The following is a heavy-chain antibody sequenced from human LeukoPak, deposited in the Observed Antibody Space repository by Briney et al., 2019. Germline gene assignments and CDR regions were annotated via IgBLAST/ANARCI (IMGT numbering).Heavy chain of an antibody. J-gene: IGHJ4*02. CDR3: ALRDTSSRLLDY. CDR2: IYYSGST. CDR1: GVSVSSGGYY. Sequence: SETLSLTCTVSGVSVSSGGYYWSWIRQHPGKGLEWIGYIYYSGSTYYNPSLKSRVTISVDTSKNQFSLKLSSVTAADTAVYYCALRDTSSRLLDYWGQGTLVTVSS. D-gene: IGHD3-16*02. V-gene: IGHV4-31*03.